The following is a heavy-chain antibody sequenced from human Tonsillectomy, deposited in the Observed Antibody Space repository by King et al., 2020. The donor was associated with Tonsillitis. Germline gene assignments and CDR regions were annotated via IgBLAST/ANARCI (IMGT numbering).Heavy chain of an antibody. D-gene: IGHD4/OR15-4a*01. CDR2: IFSSGST. J-gene: IGHJ5*02. V-gene: IGHV4-4*07. CDR1: GDSIRGYH. CDR3: AREWYGELDP. Sequence: QVQLQESGPGLVKPSETLSLTCTVPGDSIRGYHWSWIRQPAGKGLEWIGRIFSSGSTNYNPSLKSRVTMSVDTSKNQFSLELSSVTAADMAVYYCAREWYGELDPWGQGTLVTVSS.